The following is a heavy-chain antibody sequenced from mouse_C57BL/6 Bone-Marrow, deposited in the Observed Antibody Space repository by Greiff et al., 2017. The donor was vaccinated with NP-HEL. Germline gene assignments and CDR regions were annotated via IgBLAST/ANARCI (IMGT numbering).Heavy chain of an antibody. CDR2: INPNNGGT. D-gene: IGHD1-1*01. V-gene: IGHV1-22*01. CDR3: ARTAYYYGSSSFAY. Sequence: EVKLQESGPELVKPGASVKMSCKASGYTFTDYNMHWVKQSHGKSLEWIGYINPNNGGTSYNPKFKGKATLTVNKSSSTAYMELRSLTSEDSAVYYCARTAYYYGSSSFAYWGQGTLVTVSA. J-gene: IGHJ3*01. CDR1: GYTFTDYN.